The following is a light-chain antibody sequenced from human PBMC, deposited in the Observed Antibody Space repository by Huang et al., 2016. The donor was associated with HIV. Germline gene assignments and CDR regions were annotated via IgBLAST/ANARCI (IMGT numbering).Light chain of an antibody. V-gene: IGKV3-11*01. CDR2: DAS. CDR3: QQRSNWAPIT. CDR1: QSVSSN. Sequence: EIVLTQSPATLSLSPWERATLSCRASQSVSSNLAWYQQKPGQAPRLLIYDASNRATCSPARFSGSGSGTDFTLTISSLEPEDFAVYYCQQRSNWAPITFGGGTKVEIK. J-gene: IGKJ4*01.